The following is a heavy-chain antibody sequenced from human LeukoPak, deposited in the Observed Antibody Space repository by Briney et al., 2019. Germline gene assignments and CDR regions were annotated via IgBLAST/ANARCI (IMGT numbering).Heavy chain of an antibody. CDR1: GFTFSDYY. CDR3: ARTQTHSGYDHFDY. Sequence: GGSLRLSCAASGFTFSDYYMSWIRQAPGKGLEWVSYISSSGSTIYYADPVKGRFTISRDNAKNSLYLQMNSLRAEDTAVYYCARTQTHSGYDHFDYWGQGTLVTVSS. V-gene: IGHV3-11*01. D-gene: IGHD5-12*01. CDR2: ISSSGSTI. J-gene: IGHJ4*02.